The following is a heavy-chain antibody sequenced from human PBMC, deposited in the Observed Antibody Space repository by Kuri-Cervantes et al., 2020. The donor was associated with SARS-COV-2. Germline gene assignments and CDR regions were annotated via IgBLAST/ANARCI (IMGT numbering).Heavy chain of an antibody. CDR1: GGSISSYY. CDR2: IYYSGST. Sequence: ESLKISCTVSGGSISSYYWSWIRQPPGKGLEWIGYIYYSGSTNYNPSLKSRVTISVDTSKNQFSLKLSSVTAADTAVYYCARALWSGYCTFDIWGQGTMVT. J-gene: IGHJ3*02. CDR3: ARALWSGYCTFDI. D-gene: IGHD3-3*01. V-gene: IGHV4-59*01.